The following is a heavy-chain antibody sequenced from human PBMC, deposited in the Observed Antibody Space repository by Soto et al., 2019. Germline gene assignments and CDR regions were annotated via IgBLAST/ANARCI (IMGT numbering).Heavy chain of an antibody. J-gene: IGHJ3*01. V-gene: IGHV3-9*01. D-gene: IGHD2-15*01. CDR1: GFTFDDYA. CDR2: FTWNSGTI. CDR3: AKDLVVAATPTYFAFDV. Sequence: VQLVESGGGLVQPGRSLRLSCAAYGFTFDDYAMHWVRQAPGKGLEWVSSFTWNSGTIVYADSVKGRFTMSRDNAKNSLFLQMNSLRADDTALYFCAKDLVVAATPTYFAFDVWGQGTMVTVSS.